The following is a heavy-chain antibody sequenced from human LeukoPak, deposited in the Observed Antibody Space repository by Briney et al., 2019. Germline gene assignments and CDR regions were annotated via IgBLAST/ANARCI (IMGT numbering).Heavy chain of an antibody. CDR1: GFTFSKAW. Sequence: GGSLRLSCAASGFTFSKAWMSWVRQAPGKGLEWVGRIKSKTDGGTTDYAAPVKGRFTISRDDSKNTLYLQMSSLKTEDTAVYYCTTQGPYCSSTRCYSIDYWGQGTLVTVSS. V-gene: IGHV3-15*01. CDR2: IKSKTDGGTT. J-gene: IGHJ4*02. D-gene: IGHD2-2*01. CDR3: TTQGPYCSSTRCYSIDY.